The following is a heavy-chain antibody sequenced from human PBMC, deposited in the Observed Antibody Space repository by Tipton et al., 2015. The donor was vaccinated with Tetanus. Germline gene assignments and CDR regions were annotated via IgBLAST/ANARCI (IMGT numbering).Heavy chain of an antibody. J-gene: IGHJ4*02. CDR2: IYRSGSA. D-gene: IGHD5-24*01. V-gene: IGHV4-39*07. CDR3: ARVPPLATVYFDY. Sequence: TLSLTCTVSGGSISSGGYYWGWIRQPPGKGPEWIASIYRSGSASYNPSLKSRVTISVDTSKNQFSLNLSSLTAADTAVYYCARVPPLATVYFDYWGQGTLVTVSS. CDR1: GGSISSGGYY.